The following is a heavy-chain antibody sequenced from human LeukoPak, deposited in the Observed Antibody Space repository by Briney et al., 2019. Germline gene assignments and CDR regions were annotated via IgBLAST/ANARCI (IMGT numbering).Heavy chain of an antibody. J-gene: IGHJ4*02. Sequence: GGSLRLSCAASVFTFSSYSMNWFRQAPGKGLEWVSSISSSSSHIDYADSVKGRFTISRDNAKNSLYLQMTSLSAEDTAVYYCAREMATIDDYWGQGTLVTVSS. CDR2: ISSSSSHI. CDR3: AREMATIDDY. CDR1: VFTFSSYS. D-gene: IGHD5-24*01. V-gene: IGHV3-21*01.